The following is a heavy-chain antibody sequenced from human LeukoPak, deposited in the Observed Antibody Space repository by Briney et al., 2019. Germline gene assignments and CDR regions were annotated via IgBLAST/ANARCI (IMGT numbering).Heavy chain of an antibody. CDR2: IKQDGTEK. Sequence: GGSLRLSCAASGFSFSDYWMSWVRQAPGKGLEWVANIKQDGTEKNYLDSVKGRFTISRDNAKNSLYLQLNSLRADDTAVYYCARDGIAAAALPQRVDYWGQGTLVTVSS. CDR1: GFSFSDYW. V-gene: IGHV3-7*03. J-gene: IGHJ4*02. D-gene: IGHD6-13*01. CDR3: ARDGIAAAALPQRVDY.